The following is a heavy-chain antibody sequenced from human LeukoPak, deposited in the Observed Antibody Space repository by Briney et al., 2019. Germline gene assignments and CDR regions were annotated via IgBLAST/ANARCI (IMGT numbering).Heavy chain of an antibody. Sequence: SETLSLTCTVSGGSISSGDYYWSWIRQPPGKGLEWIGYIYYSGSTYYNPSLKSRVTISVDTSKNQFSLKLSSVTAADTAVYYCARDYYDSSGFDWYFDLWGRGTLVTVSS. CDR2: IYYSGST. CDR3: ARDYYDSSGFDWYFDL. V-gene: IGHV4-30-4*01. CDR1: GGSISSGDYY. J-gene: IGHJ2*01. D-gene: IGHD3-22*01.